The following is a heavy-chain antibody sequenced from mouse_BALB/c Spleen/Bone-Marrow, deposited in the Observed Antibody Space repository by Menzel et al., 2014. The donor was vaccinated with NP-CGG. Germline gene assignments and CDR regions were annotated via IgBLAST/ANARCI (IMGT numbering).Heavy chain of an antibody. CDR3: ARLGYYGAMDY. J-gene: IGHJ4*01. D-gene: IGHD1-1*01. Sequence: EVQGVESGGGPVQPGGSLKLSCAASGFDFSRYWMSWVRQAPGKGLEWIGEINPGSSTINYTPSLKDKFIISRDNAKNTLYLQMSKVRSEDTALYYCARLGYYGAMDYWGQGTSVTVSS. CDR2: INPGSSTI. V-gene: IGHV4-1*02. CDR1: GFDFSRYW.